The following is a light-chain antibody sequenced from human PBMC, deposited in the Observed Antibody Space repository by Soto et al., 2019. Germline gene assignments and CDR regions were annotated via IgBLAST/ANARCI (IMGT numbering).Light chain of an antibody. CDR2: GAS. J-gene: IGKJ1*01. V-gene: IGKV3-20*01. Sequence: ENLFAQSPATLSFSPGEGATLSFRSSQTVTDNYLAWYQQKPGQPPRLVISGASSRTSGIPDRFSASGSGTDFTLTISRLEPEDSAVYYCQQYTRAPLTFGQGTKVDIK. CDR3: QQYTRAPLT. CDR1: QTVTDNY.